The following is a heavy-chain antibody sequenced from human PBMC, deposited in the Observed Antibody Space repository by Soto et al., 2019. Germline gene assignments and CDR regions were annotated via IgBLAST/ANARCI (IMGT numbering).Heavy chain of an antibody. J-gene: IGHJ5*02. CDR2: INHSGST. V-gene: IGHV4-34*01. CDR1: GGSFSGYY. CDR3: ARGWRIEVAGTVSNWFDP. D-gene: IGHD6-19*01. Sequence: PSETLSLTCALYGGSFSGYYWSWIRQPPGKGLEWIGEINHSGSTNYNPSLKSRVTISVDTSKNQFSLKLSSVTAADTAVYYCARGWRIEVAGTVSNWFDPWGQGTLVTVSS.